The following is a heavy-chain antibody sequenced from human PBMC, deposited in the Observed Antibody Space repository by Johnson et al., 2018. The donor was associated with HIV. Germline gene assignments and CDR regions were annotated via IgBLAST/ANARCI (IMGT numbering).Heavy chain of an antibody. CDR3: ATSQSGAFDI. D-gene: IGHD6-6*01. J-gene: IGHJ3*02. Sequence: VQVVESGGGVVQPGRSLRLSCAASGFTLSYYGVHWVRQAPGKGLEWVAVISNDGSNKQYVESVKGRFTISRDNSKKMVNLQMNSLRAEDTAVYYCATSQSGAFDIWGQGTKVTVSS. CDR1: GFTLSYYG. V-gene: IGHV3-30*03. CDR2: ISNDGSNK.